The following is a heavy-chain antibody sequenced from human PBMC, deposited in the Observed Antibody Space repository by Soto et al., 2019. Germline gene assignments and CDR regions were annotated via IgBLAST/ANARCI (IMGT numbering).Heavy chain of an antibody. J-gene: IGHJ6*02. CDR1: GYTFTSYG. Sequence: ASVKVSCKASGYTFTSYGISWVRQAPGQGLEWMGWISAYNGNTNYAQKLQGRVTMTTDTSTSTAYMELRSLRSDDTAVYYCARVREQLERLSSRYGMDIWGQDTTVTVSS. CDR2: ISAYNGNT. V-gene: IGHV1-18*01. CDR3: ARVREQLERLSSRYGMDI. D-gene: IGHD1-1*01.